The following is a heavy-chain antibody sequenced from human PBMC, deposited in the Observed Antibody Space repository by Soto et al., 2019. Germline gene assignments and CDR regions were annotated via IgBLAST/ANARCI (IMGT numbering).Heavy chain of an antibody. J-gene: IGHJ4*02. CDR2: IYYSGST. Sequence: PSETLSLTCTVSGGSISSSSYYWGWIRQPPGKGLEWIGSIYYSGSTYYNPSLKSRVTISVDTSKNQFSLKLSSVTAADTAVYYCARREQLGYFDYWGQGTLVTV. CDR3: ARREQLGYFDY. V-gene: IGHV4-39*01. D-gene: IGHD6-6*01. CDR1: GGSISSSSYY.